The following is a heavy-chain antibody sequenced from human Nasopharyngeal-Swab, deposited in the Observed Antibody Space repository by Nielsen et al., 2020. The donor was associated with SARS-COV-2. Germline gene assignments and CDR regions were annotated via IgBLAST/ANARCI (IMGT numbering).Heavy chain of an antibody. CDR1: GNTFNAYF. J-gene: IGHJ6*02. D-gene: IGHD2-2*01. V-gene: IGHV1-2*06. CDR3: ARRGRCSGSSCDMDV. Sequence: ASVKVSCKASGNTFNAYFLHWARQAPGQGLEWMGRISPNSGATDYAQKFQGRVTVTRDTSTSVVFMDLSSLRSEDTAVYYCARRGRCSGSSCDMDVWGQGTTVTVSS. CDR2: ISPNSGAT.